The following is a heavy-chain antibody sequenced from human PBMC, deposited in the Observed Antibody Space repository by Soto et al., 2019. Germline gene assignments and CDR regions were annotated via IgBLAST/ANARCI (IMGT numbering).Heavy chain of an antibody. Sequence: GGSLRLSCAASGFTFSGSAMHWVRQASGKGLEWVGRIRSKANSYATAYAASVKGRFTISRDDSKNTAYLQMNSLKTEDTAVYYCTRLYGDTAMVKNYYYYGMDVWGQGTTVTVSS. J-gene: IGHJ6*02. V-gene: IGHV3-73*01. CDR1: GFTFSGSA. CDR3: TRLYGDTAMVKNYYYYGMDV. CDR2: IRSKANSYAT. D-gene: IGHD5-18*01.